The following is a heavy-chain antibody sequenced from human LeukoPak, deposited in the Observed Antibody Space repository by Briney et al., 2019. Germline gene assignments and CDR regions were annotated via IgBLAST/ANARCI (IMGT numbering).Heavy chain of an antibody. J-gene: IGHJ4*02. CDR2: ISAYNGNT. CDR1: GYTFTSYG. CDR3: ARADYYDSSGPRDY. V-gene: IGHV1-18*01. Sequence: ASVKVSCKASGYTFTSYGIGWVRQAPGQGLEWMGWISAYNGNTNYAQKLQGRVTMTTDTSTSTAYMELRSLRSDDTAVYYCARADYYDSSGPRDYWGQGTLVTVSS. D-gene: IGHD3-22*01.